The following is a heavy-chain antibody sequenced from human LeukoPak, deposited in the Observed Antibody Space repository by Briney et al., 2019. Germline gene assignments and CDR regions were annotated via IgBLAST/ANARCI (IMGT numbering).Heavy chain of an antibody. J-gene: IGHJ4*02. CDR1: GGSFSGYY. CDR2: IKHSGST. D-gene: IGHD6-13*01. CDR3: ARFCSSQGKTFYY. V-gene: IGHV4-34*01. Sequence: SQTLSLTCAVYGGSFSGYYWSWVRHPPGKGLEWSGEIKHSGSTNYNSSLKCRVAISVDTSKNQFSLELSSVTAADTVVYYWARFCSSQGKTFYYWGQGTLVTVSS.